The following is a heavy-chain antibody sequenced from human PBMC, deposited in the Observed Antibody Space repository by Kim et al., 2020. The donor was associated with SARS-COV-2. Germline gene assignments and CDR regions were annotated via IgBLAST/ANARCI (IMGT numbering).Heavy chain of an antibody. CDR3: AKEERWYFDL. Sequence: STYYADSVKGRFTISRDNSKNTLYLQMNSLRAEDTAVYYCAKEERWYFDLWGRGTLVTVSS. J-gene: IGHJ2*01. V-gene: IGHV3-23*01. D-gene: IGHD1-1*01. CDR2: ST.